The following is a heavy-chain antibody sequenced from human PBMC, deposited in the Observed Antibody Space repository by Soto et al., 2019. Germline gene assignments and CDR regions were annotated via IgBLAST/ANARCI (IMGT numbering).Heavy chain of an antibody. V-gene: IGHV4-59*01. Sequence: PSETLSLTCTVSGGSISSYYWSWIRQPPGKGLEWIGYIYYSGSTNYNPSLKSRVTISVDTSKNQFSLKLSSVTAADTAVYYCARGLSDYYGSGSYYKVLFDYWGQGTLVTVSS. J-gene: IGHJ4*02. CDR2: IYYSGST. D-gene: IGHD3-10*01. CDR3: ARGLSDYYGSGSYYKVLFDY. CDR1: GGSISSYY.